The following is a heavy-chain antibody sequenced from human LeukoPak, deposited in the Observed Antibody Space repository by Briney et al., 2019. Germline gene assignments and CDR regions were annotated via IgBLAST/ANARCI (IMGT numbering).Heavy chain of an antibody. CDR1: GGSISSYY. CDR2: IYYSGST. J-gene: IGHJ4*02. V-gene: IGHV4-59*01. D-gene: IGHD6-6*01. Sequence: PSETLSLTCTVSGGSISSYYWSWIRQPPGKGLEWIGYIYYSGSTNYNPSLKSRVTISVDTSKNQFSLKLSSVTAADTAVYYCARAAIAALRPNELDYWGQGTLVTVSS. CDR3: ARAAIAALRPNELDY.